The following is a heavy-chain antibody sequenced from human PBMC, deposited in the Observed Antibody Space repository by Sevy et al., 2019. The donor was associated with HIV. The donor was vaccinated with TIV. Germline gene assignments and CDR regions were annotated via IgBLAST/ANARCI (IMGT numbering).Heavy chain of an antibody. Sequence: GGSLRLSCAASGFSLDDYAMHWVRQSSGKGLERVAGISWNSGSMGYADSVKGRFTISRDNARNTLYLQMNNMRSEDTALYYCARDIGAGSNSETSSPPFFFYYFDSWCQGTLVTVSS. CDR2: ISWNSGSM. CDR3: ARDIGAGSNSETSSPPFFFYYFDS. V-gene: IGHV3-9*01. CDR1: GFSLDDYA. J-gene: IGHJ4*02. D-gene: IGHD1-26*01.